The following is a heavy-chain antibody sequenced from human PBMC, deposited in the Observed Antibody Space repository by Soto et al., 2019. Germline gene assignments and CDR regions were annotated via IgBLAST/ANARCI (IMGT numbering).Heavy chain of an antibody. CDR2: IYYSGST. D-gene: IGHD3-3*01. V-gene: IGHV4-39*01. CDR1: GGSIISSSYY. CDR3: ARHPSSDFWSGYPNWFDP. J-gene: IGHJ5*02. Sequence: SETLSLTCTVSGGSIISSSYYWGWIRQPPGKGLEWIGSIYYSGSTYYNPSLKSRVTISVDTSKNQFSLKLSSVTAADTAVYYCARHPSSDFWSGYPNWFDPWGQGTLVTVSS.